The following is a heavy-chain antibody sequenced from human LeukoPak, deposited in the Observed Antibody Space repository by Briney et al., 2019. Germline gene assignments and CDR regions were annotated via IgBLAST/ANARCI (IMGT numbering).Heavy chain of an antibody. CDR1: GGSSSGYY. V-gene: IGHV4-34*01. D-gene: IGHD2-15*01. CDR2: IKHSGST. J-gene: IGHJ5*02. CDR3: ARAYSPRVTCSGGSCYVWFDP. Sequence: PSETLSLTCAVYGGSSSGYYWSWIRQPPGKGLEWSGEIKHSGSTNYHPSLKSRVTISVDTSKNQFSLKLSSVTAADTAVYYCARAYSPRVTCSGGSCYVWFDPWGQGTLVTVSS.